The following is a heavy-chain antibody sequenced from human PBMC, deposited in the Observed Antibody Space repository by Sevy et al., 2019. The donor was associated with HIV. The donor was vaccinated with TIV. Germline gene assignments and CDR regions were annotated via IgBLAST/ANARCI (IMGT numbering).Heavy chain of an antibody. CDR2: MKPNSGNT. CDR3: AREGFHYYGMDV. CDR1: GYTFTSYD. Sequence: ASVKVSCKASGYTFTSYDINWVRQATGQGLEWMGWMKPNSGNTGYAQKFQGRVTMTRNTSISTAYMELSSLRSEDTAVYYCAREGFHYYGMDVWGQWTTVTVSS. D-gene: IGHD3-10*01. J-gene: IGHJ6*02. V-gene: IGHV1-8*01.